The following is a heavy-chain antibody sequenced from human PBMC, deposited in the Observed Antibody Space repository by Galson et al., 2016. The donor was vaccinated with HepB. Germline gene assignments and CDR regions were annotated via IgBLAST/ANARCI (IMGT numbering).Heavy chain of an antibody. CDR1: GGTLNSDA. D-gene: IGHD3-10*01. CDR2: IIPIFGSV. J-gene: IGHJ6*02. V-gene: IGHV1-69*13. CDR3: GRVYEYSGSAWGAMGV. Sequence: SVKVSCKASGGTLNSDAIIWVRQAPGQGLEWMGGIIPIFGSVKYEPKFQGRVTILADEFRTTSNMELSSLRPDDTAVYYCGRVYEYSGSAWGAMGVWGQGTTVTGSS.